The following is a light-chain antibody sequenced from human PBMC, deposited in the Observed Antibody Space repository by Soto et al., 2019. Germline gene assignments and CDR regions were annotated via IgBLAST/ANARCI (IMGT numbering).Light chain of an antibody. CDR1: QSVSSSY. Sequence: IVLRHSPGTLSLYPGERATLSCRASQSVSSSYLAWYQQKPGQAPRLLIYGASSRATGIPDRFSGSGSGTDFTLTISRLEPEDFAVYYCQQYFSLPTFGQGTKVDIK. CDR3: QQYFSLPT. V-gene: IGKV3-20*01. J-gene: IGKJ1*01. CDR2: GAS.